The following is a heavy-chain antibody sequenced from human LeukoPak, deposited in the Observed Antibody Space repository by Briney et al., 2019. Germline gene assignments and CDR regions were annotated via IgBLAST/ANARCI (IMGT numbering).Heavy chain of an antibody. CDR2: VHIDGSST. Sequence: GGSLRLSCAASGFTFGNYLMHWVRHAPGKGLMWVSRVHIDGSSTTYADSVKGRFTISRDDAKNTLYLQMNSLRAEDTAVYYCARAPSGWHATDVWGQGTTVTVSS. D-gene: IGHD6-19*01. CDR3: ARAPSGWHATDV. J-gene: IGHJ6*02. V-gene: IGHV3-74*01. CDR1: GFTFGNYL.